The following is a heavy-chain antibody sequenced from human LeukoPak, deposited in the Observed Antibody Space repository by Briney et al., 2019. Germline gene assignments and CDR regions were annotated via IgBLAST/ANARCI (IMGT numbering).Heavy chain of an antibody. V-gene: IGHV4-38-2*02. J-gene: IGHJ4*02. CDR3: ARIAGSGSFYYFDY. D-gene: IGHD1-26*01. CDR2: IYHSGST. Sequence: SETLSLTCTVSGYSINSGYYCAWIRQPPGKGLEWIGSIYHSGSTYYNPSLKSRVTISVDTSKNQFSLKLSSVTAADTAVYYCARIAGSGSFYYFDYWGQGTLVTVSS. CDR1: GYSINSGYY.